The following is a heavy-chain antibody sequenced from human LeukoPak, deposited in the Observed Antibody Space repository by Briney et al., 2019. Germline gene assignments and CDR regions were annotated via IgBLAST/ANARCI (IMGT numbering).Heavy chain of an antibody. Sequence: PSETLSLTCTVSGGSISSYYWSWIRQPAGKGLEWIGRIYTSGSTNYNPSHKSRVTISVDKSKNQFSLKLSSVTAADTAVYYCATEGIAVAGTIFDYWGQGTLVTVSS. J-gene: IGHJ4*02. CDR3: ATEGIAVAGTIFDY. CDR2: IYTSGST. D-gene: IGHD6-19*01. V-gene: IGHV4-4*07. CDR1: GGSISSYY.